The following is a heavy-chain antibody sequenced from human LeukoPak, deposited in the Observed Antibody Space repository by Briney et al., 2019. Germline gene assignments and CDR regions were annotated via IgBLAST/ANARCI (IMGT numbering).Heavy chain of an antibody. CDR3: GRGGDGIDF. J-gene: IGHJ3*01. CDR2: INQDESKA. Sequence: GGSLRLSCAVSGFTFRNYLMHWVRQAPGQGLVWVSRINQDESKAYADSVRGRFTVSRGNAKNMLYLHLSGLRAEDTAVYFCGRGGDGIDFWGQGTTVIVSS. V-gene: IGHV3-74*01. CDR1: GFTFRNYL. D-gene: IGHD5-24*01.